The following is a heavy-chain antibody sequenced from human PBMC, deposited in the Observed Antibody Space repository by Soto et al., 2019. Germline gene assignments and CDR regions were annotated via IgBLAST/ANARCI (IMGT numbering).Heavy chain of an antibody. J-gene: IGHJ3*01. V-gene: IGHV3-30-3*01. CDR3: SRYRYSSGWRDVGFT. D-gene: IGHD6-19*01. Sequence: PGESFRHSCSASVITFSRHAMHWVRQVPGKGLEWVAIMSYDGNYISYGDSVRGRFTISRDNSKDMLYLQMHSLRPEDTGVYFCSRYRYSSGWRDVGFTRGQGTIVTVSS. CDR2: MSYDGNYI. CDR1: VITFSRHA.